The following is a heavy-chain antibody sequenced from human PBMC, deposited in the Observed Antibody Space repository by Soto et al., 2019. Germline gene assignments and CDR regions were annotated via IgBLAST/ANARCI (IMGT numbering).Heavy chain of an antibody. Sequence: GGSLRLSCAASGFTFSTYALSWVRQAPGKGLEWVSAISANGQGIYYADSVRGRFTISRDNSKNTIFLHMDSLRAEDTAVYYCAKDRNYPRDQFHYWGQGTLVTSPQ. CDR1: GFTFSTYA. J-gene: IGHJ4*02. CDR2: ISANGQGI. D-gene: IGHD1-7*01. CDR3: AKDRNYPRDQFHY. V-gene: IGHV3-23*01.